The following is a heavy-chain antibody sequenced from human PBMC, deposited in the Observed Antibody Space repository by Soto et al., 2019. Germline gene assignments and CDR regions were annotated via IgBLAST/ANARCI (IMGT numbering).Heavy chain of an antibody. CDR1: GFMFTSYS. CDR2: IDQHGSEK. V-gene: IGHV3-7*03. CDR3: AKDPRRGNWFDP. J-gene: IGHJ5*02. Sequence: PGGSLRLSCAASGFMFTSYSMSWVRQAPGKGLEWVTNIDQHGSEKKYVDSVKGRFTISRDNAKNSVSLQMNSLRAEDTAVYYCAKDPRRGNWFDPWGQGTLVTVSS. D-gene: IGHD2-15*01.